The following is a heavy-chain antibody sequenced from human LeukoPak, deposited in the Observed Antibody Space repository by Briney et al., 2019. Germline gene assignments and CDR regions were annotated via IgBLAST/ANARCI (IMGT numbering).Heavy chain of an antibody. D-gene: IGHD6-13*01. CDR3: ASLSYSSSWYDYYGMDV. Sequence: GASVKVACKASGYTFTSYDINWVRQATGQGLEWMGWMNPNSGNTVYAQKFQGRVTMTRNTSISTAYMELSSLRSEDTAVYYCASLSYSSSWYDYYGMDVWGQGTTVTVSS. V-gene: IGHV1-8*01. J-gene: IGHJ6*02. CDR2: MNPNSGNT. CDR1: GYTFTSYD.